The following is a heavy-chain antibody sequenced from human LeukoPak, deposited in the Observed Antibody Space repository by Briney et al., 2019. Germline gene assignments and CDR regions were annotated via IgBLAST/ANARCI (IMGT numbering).Heavy chain of an antibody. Sequence: SETLSLTCAVYGGSFSGYYWSWIRQPPGKVLEWIGEIDHSGSTNYDPSLKSPVTISLDTSKNQFSLKVTSVTAADTAVYYCARGLLVPAATRYWYFDLWGRGTLVTVSS. D-gene: IGHD2-2*01. CDR1: GGSFSGYY. V-gene: IGHV4-34*01. CDR2: IDHSGST. J-gene: IGHJ2*01. CDR3: ARGLLVPAATRYWYFDL.